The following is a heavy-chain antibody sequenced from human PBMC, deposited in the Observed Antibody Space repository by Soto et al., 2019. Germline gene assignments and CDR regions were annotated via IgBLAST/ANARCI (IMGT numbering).Heavy chain of an antibody. Sequence: EVKLVESGGGLVQPGGSLRLSCAASGFTFRNYCLGWVRQAPGKGLEWVANINEHGSEEYYVDSVRGRFIISRDNARNSLFLQMNSLRAEDTAIYYCARIEIGSYDYWGQGTLVTVSS. CDR3: ARIEIGSYDY. V-gene: IGHV3-7*01. D-gene: IGHD1-26*01. CDR1: GFTFRNYC. CDR2: INEHGSEE. J-gene: IGHJ4*02.